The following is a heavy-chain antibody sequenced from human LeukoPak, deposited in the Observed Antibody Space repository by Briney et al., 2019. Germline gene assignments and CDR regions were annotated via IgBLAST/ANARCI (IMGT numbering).Heavy chain of an antibody. J-gene: IGHJ4*02. Sequence: ASVKVSCKASGYTFTSYGISWVRQAPGQGLEWMGWISAYNGNTNYAQKLQGRVTMTTDTSTSTAYMELRSLRSDDTAVYYCAREWGIAVDGEGGYWGQGTLVTVSS. D-gene: IGHD6-19*01. CDR2: ISAYNGNT. CDR3: AREWGIAVDGEGGY. V-gene: IGHV1-18*01. CDR1: GYTFTSYG.